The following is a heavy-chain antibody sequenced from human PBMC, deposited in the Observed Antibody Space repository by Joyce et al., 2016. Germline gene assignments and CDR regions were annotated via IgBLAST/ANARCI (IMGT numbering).Heavy chain of an antibody. CDR1: GGSISSYF. V-gene: IGHV4-4*08. D-gene: IGHD4-17*01. CDR3: AKAEVKGTVWEVRGLWVGL. J-gene: IGHJ4*02. Sequence: QVQVQEAGPGLVRPSETLSLICNVSGGSISSYFWSWIRQPPGKGLEWIGYRSHNGDTNYYPALKGRITISPDTSNNQVSLKLTAVTTADTAVYFCAKAEVKGTVWEVRGLWVGLWGLGTLVSVFS. CDR2: RSHNGDT.